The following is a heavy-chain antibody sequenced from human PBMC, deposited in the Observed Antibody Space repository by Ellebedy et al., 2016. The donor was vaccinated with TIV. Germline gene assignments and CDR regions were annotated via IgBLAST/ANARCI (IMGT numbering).Heavy chain of an antibody. J-gene: IGHJ3*02. Sequence: GESLKISCAASGFTFTNYWMHWVRQVPGKGLVWVARSDQEGSGTSYADSVKGRFTISRDNAKNTLYLQMKSLRAEDTAVYYCSTVFEIWGQGTVVTVSS. CDR2: SDQEGSGT. CDR1: GFTFTNYW. CDR3: STVFEI. V-gene: IGHV3-74*01.